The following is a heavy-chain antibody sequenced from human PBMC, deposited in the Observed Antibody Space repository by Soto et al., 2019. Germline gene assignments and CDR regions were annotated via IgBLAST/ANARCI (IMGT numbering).Heavy chain of an antibody. CDR1: GGTFSSYA. CDR3: ARARITMIVVRGRLGDAFDI. J-gene: IGHJ3*02. CDR2: IIPIFGTA. V-gene: IGHV1-69*13. Sequence: SVKVSCKASGGTFSSYAISWVRQAPGQGLEWMGGIIPIFGTANYAQKFQGRVTITADESTSTAYMELSSLRSEDTAVYYCARARITMIVVRGRLGDAFDIWGQGTMVTVSS. D-gene: IGHD3-22*01.